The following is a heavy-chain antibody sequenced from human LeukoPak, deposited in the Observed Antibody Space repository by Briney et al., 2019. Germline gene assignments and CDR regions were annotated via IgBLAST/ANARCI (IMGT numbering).Heavy chain of an antibody. CDR2: IAVGSGNT. J-gene: IGHJ4*02. Sequence: SAKVSCKASGFTFTSSAMQWVRQARGQRLEWIGWIAVGSGNTNYAQKFHERVTITRDMSTSTAYMELSSLRSEDTAVYYLAVTGYSGDAYYFDYWGQGTLVTVSS. CDR3: AVTGYSGDAYYFDY. D-gene: IGHD5-12*01. V-gene: IGHV1-58*02. CDR1: GFTFTSSA.